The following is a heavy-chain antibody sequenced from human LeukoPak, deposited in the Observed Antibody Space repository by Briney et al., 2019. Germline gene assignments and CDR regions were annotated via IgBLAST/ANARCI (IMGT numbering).Heavy chain of an antibody. J-gene: IGHJ4*02. CDR1: GFTFSSYS. CDR3: ARGDYYYDSSGYVSSENYFDY. CDR2: ISSSSSYI. V-gene: IGHV3-21*01. D-gene: IGHD3-22*01. Sequence: PGGSLRLSCAASGFTFSSYSMNWVRQAPGKGLEWVSSISSSSSYIYYADSVKGRFTISRDNAENSLYLQMNSLRAEDTAVYYCARGDYYYDSSGYVSSENYFDYWGQGTLVTVSS.